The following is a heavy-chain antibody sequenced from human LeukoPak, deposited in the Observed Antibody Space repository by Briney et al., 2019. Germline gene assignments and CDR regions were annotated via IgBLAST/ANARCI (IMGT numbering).Heavy chain of an antibody. CDR2: ISGSGGTT. Sequence: GGSLRLSCAASGFSVSNNYMSWVRQAPGKGLEWVSGISGSGGTTYYAESVKGRFTISRDNSKNTLYLQMNSLRAEDTAVYYCAKGSYCDYWGQGTLVTVSS. V-gene: IGHV3-23*01. CDR1: GFSVSNNY. CDR3: AKGSYCDY. J-gene: IGHJ4*02.